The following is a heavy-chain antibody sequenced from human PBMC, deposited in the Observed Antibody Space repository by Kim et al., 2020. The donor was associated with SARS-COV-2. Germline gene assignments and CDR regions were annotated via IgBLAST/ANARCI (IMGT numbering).Heavy chain of an antibody. V-gene: IGHV4-31*03. D-gene: IGHD3-22*01. CDR2: IYYSGST. CDR3: ARTYYYDSSGYYNFHPSDY. J-gene: IGHJ4*02. Sequence: SETLSLTCTVSGGSISSGGYYWSWIRQHPGKGLEWIGYIYYSGSTYYNPSLKSRVTISVDTSKNQFSLKLSSVTAADTAVYYCARTYYYDSSGYYNFHPSDYWGQGTLVTVSS. CDR1: GGSISSGGYY.